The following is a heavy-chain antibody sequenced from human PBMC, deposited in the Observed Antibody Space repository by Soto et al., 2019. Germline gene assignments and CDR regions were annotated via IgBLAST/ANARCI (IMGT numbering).Heavy chain of an antibody. CDR1: GFSLTKSPVG. CDR3: AHRLGGSSWNDGFFDF. Sequence: QITLKESGPTLVEPTEALALTCSFSGFSLTKSPVGVGWFRQPPGKALEWLAVIYWDDDKRYNPSLKARITMTKDTFRNQVALTLTDMGPEDTATYFCAHRLGGSSWNDGFFDFWGQGLPVTVS. J-gene: IGHJ4*02. D-gene: IGHD1-1*01. V-gene: IGHV2-5*02. CDR2: IYWDDDK.